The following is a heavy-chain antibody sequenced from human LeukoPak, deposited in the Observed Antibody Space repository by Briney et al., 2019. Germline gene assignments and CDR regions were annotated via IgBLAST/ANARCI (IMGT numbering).Heavy chain of an antibody. J-gene: IGHJ4*02. Sequence: RPGGSLRLSCTSSGFTFDDFGMSWVRQTPGRGLEWVADINWNGDFTGYSDSVRGRFTISRDNSKNSVFLQMDSLTVDDTALYYCTRTYCTGQICPDFDYWGQGTLVTVSS. CDR3: TRTYCTGQICPDFDY. CDR1: GFTFDDFG. D-gene: IGHD2-8*02. CDR2: INWNGDFT. V-gene: IGHV3-20*04.